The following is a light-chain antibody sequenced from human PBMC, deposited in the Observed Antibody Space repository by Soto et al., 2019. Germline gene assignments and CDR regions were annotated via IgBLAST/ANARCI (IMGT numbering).Light chain of an antibody. Sequence: DIQMTQSPASLSASVGDRVTITCRASQSISNYLNWYQQKPGKAPNLLIYAASSLRSGVPSRFSGSGSGTDFNLTINSLQPEDCATYSCQQFFTTLFTFGPGTNVEIK. V-gene: IGKV1-39*01. CDR2: AAS. CDR1: QSISNY. CDR3: QQFFTTLFT. J-gene: IGKJ3*01.